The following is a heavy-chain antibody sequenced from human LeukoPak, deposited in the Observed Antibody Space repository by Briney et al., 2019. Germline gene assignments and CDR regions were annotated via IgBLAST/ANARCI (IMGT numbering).Heavy chain of an antibody. CDR1: GVTFSGYE. V-gene: IGHV3-48*03. Sequence: PGGSLRLSCAASGVTFSGYERSWVRQAPGKGLEWVSYISSSGSTIYYAHPVKGRFTISREKDKNSLYMQMNRLRAEDTAVYKCPRGMTRVEYDLDYWGQGTLVTVSS. CDR2: ISSSGSTI. D-gene: IGHD4-23*01. CDR3: PRGMTRVEYDLDY. J-gene: IGHJ4*02.